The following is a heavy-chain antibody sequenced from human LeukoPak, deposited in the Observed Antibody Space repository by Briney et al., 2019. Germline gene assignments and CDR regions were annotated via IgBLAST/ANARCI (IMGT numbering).Heavy chain of an antibody. CDR3: ARGDFDC. J-gene: IGHJ4*02. V-gene: IGHV3-7*03. Sequence: PGGSLRLSCAASGFTSTNYWMSWVRQAPGKGLEWVANVKQDGSGEYYVDSVKGRFTISRDSAKNSLYLQMNSLRAEDTAVYYCARGDFDCWGQGTLVTVSS. CDR2: VKQDGSGE. CDR1: GFTSTNYW.